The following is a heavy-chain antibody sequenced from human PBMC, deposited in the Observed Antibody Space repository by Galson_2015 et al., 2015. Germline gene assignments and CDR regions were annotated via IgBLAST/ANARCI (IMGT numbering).Heavy chain of an antibody. CDR3: ARVQGSRHLGELSFPLRY. Sequence: SVKVSCKASGGTFNTHAISWVRQAPGQGLEWMGGITPILGTANYAQKFQGRVTITADESTSTAYMELSNLRSEDTAVYYCARVQGSRHLGELSFPLRYWGQGTLVTVSS. V-gene: IGHV1-69*13. CDR2: ITPILGTA. CDR1: GGTFNTHA. J-gene: IGHJ4*02. D-gene: IGHD3-16*02.